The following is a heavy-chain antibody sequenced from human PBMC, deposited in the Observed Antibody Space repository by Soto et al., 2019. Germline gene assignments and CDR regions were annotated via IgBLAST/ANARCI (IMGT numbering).Heavy chain of an antibody. CDR2: ITKTGRST. V-gene: IGHV3-23*01. Sequence: EVQLLESRGGLVQPGGSLRLSCATSGFSFSNYGMNWVRQAPGKGLEWVSGITKTGRSTFIADSVRGRFTISRDNLKNIMYLQMNSLRVDDTALYYCTKDAEAYDFAFDKWGQGTMVTVTS. CDR3: TKDAEAYDFAFDK. J-gene: IGHJ3*02. D-gene: IGHD3-3*01. CDR1: GFSFSNYG.